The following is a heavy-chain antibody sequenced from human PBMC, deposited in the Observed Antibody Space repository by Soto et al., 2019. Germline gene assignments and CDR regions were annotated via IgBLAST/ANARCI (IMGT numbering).Heavy chain of an antibody. CDR3: ARYIPGVRYYGMDV. V-gene: IGHV3-23*01. CDR2: IGESGTPT. J-gene: IGHJ6*02. Sequence: EVQLLESGGGLVQPGGSLRLSCAASGFTFSSYAMKWVRQAPGKGLEWVSLIGESGTPTYYADSVKGRFTISRDNSGKTLFLEMCSLRAEDAAVYYCARYIPGVRYYGMDVWGQGTTVTVSS. D-gene: IGHD2-2*01. CDR1: GFTFSSYA.